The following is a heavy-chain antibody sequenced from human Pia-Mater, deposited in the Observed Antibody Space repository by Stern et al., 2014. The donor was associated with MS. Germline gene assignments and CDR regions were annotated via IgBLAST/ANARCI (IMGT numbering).Heavy chain of an antibody. CDR1: GDSISSSSYY. V-gene: IGHV4-39*01. CDR2: IYYSGST. CDR3: AAYYDSSGYLHWFDP. D-gene: IGHD3-22*01. Sequence: QVQLQESGPGLVKPSETLSLTCTVSGDSISSSSYYWGWIRQPPGKGLEWIGNIYYSGSTYYNPSLKSRVTISVDTSKNQFSPRRSSGTAADTAVYYCAAYYDSSGYLHWFDPWGQGTLVTVSS. J-gene: IGHJ5*02.